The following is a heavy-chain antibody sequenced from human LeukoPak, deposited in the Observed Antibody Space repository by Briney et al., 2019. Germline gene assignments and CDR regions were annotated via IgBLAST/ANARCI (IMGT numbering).Heavy chain of an antibody. CDR2: IYHSGST. J-gene: IGHJ3*02. Sequence: SETLSLTCTVSGYSISSGYYWGWVRQPPGKGLEWIGSIYHSGSTYYNPSLKSRVTISLDTSRNQFSLKLNFVTAADTAVYYCAKSNGYGLIDIWGQGTMVTVSS. V-gene: IGHV4-38-2*02. CDR3: AKSNGYGLIDI. CDR1: GYSISSGYY. D-gene: IGHD3-22*01.